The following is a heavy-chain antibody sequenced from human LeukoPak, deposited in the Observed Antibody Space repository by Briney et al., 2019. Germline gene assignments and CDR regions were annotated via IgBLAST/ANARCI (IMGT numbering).Heavy chain of an antibody. CDR1: GGSFSGYY. CDR2: INHSGST. Sequence: PSETLSLTCAVYGGSFSGYYWSWIRQPPGKGLEWIGEINHSGSTNYNPSLKSRVTISVDTSKNQFSLKLSSVTAADTAVYYCASDSSSWYQIRYYYYYGMDVWGQGTTVTVSS. V-gene: IGHV4-34*01. CDR3: ASDSSSWYQIRYYYYYGMDV. D-gene: IGHD6-13*01. J-gene: IGHJ6*02.